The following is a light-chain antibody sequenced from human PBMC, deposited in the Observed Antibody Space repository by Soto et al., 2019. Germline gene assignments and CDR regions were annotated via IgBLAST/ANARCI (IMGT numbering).Light chain of an antibody. J-gene: IGLJ1*01. CDR2: EVS. CDR3: SSYTSSSTYV. Sequence: QSALTQPASVSGSPGQSITISCTGTSSDVGGHNYVSWYQQHPDRAPKLMIYEVSNRPSGVSNRFSGSKSGNTASLTMSGLQPEDEADYYCSSYTSSSTYVFGTGTKVTVL. CDR1: SSDVGGHNY. V-gene: IGLV2-14*01.